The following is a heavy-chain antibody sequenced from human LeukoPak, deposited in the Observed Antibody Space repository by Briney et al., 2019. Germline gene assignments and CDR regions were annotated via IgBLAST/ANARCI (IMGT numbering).Heavy chain of an antibody. J-gene: IGHJ6*02. CDR1: GFTVSSNY. V-gene: IGHV3-53*01. Sequence: GGSLRLSCAASGFTVSSNYMSWVRQAPGKGLEWVSVIYSGGSTYYADSVKGRFTISRDNSKNTLYLQMNCLRAEDTAVYYCAREPSISSGWYNPYYYGMDVWGQGTTVTVSS. D-gene: IGHD6-19*01. CDR3: AREPSISSGWYNPYYYGMDV. CDR2: IYSGGST.